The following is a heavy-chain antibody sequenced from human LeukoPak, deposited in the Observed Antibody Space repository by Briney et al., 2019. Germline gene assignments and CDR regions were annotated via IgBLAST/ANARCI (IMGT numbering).Heavy chain of an antibody. J-gene: IGHJ4*02. CDR2: FDPEDGET. D-gene: IGHD6-13*01. V-gene: IGHV1-24*01. CDR1: GYTLTELS. CDR3: ATGKYRSSWEGLLDY. Sequence: ASVKVSCKVSGYTLTELSMHWVRQAPGKGLEWMGGFDPEDGETIYAQKLQGRVTMTEDTSTDTAYMELSSLRSEDTAVYYCATGKYRSSWEGLLDYWGQGTLVTVSS.